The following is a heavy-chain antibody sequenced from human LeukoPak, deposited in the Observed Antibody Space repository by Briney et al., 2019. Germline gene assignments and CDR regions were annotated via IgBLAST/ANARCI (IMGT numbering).Heavy chain of an antibody. Sequence: PSETLSLTCAVYGGSFSGYYWSWIRQPPGKGLEWIGEINHSGSTNYNPSLKGRVTISVDTSKNQFSLKLSSVTAADTAVYYCAKRRLRYFDWLSPANYYYYYMDVWGKGTTVTISS. CDR1: GGSFSGYY. J-gene: IGHJ6*03. CDR3: AKRRLRYFDWLSPANYYYYYMDV. V-gene: IGHV4-34*01. D-gene: IGHD3-9*01. CDR2: INHSGST.